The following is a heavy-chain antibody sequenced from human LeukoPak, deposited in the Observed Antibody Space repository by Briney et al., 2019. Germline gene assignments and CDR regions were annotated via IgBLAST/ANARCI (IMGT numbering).Heavy chain of an antibody. CDR3: ARDFYSSSWYGGDYYYGMDV. CDR1: GYTFTSYG. Sequence: ASVKVSCKASGYTFTSYGISWVRQAPGQGLEWMGWISAYNGNTNYAQKLQGRVTMTTDTSTSTAYIELRSLRSDDTAVYYCARDFYSSSWYGGDYYYGMDVWGQGTTVTVSS. D-gene: IGHD6-13*01. V-gene: IGHV1-18*01. J-gene: IGHJ6*02. CDR2: ISAYNGNT.